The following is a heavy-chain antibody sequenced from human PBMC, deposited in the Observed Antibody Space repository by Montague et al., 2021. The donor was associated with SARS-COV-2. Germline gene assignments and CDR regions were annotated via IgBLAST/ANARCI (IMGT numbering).Heavy chain of an antibody. Sequence: SETLSLTCTVSGGSISSYYWSWIRQPPGKGLEWIEYIYYSGSTNYNPSLKSRVTISVDTSKNQFSLKLSSVTAADTAVYYCARGDVDTAMVYYFDYWGQGTLVTVSS. CDR3: ARGDVDTAMVYYFDY. D-gene: IGHD5-18*01. CDR2: IYYSGST. J-gene: IGHJ4*02. V-gene: IGHV4-59*01. CDR1: GGSISSYY.